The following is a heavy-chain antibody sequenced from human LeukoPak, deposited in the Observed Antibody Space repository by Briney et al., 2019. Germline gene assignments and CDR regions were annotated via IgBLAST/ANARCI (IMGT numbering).Heavy chain of an antibody. CDR2: ISGSGGST. J-gene: IGHJ4*02. CDR1: GFTFSSYA. D-gene: IGHD1-26*01. V-gene: IGHV3-23*01. CDR3: AKGIVGATQFVFDY. Sequence: GSLRLSCAASGFTFSSYAMSWVRQAPGRGLEWVSLISGSGGSTYYAVSVKGRFTISRDNSKNTLYLQMNSLRAEDTAVYYCAKGIVGATQFVFDYWGQGTLVTVSS.